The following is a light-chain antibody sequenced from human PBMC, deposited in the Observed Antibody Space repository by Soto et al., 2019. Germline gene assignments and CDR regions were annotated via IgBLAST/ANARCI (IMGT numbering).Light chain of an antibody. J-gene: IGLJ1*01. CDR2: DVS. CDR3: CSYAGSPRYV. V-gene: IGLV2-11*01. Sequence: QSPLTQPRSVSGSPGQSGTISCTGTSSDVGGYNYVSWYQQHPGKAPKVMIYDVSERPSGVPDRFSGSKSGNTASLTISGLQAEDEADYYCCSYAGSPRYVFGTGTKLTVL. CDR1: SSDVGGYNY.